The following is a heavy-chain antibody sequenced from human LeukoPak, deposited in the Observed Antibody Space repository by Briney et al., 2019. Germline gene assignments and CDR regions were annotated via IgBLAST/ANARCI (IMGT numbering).Heavy chain of an antibody. Sequence: KPSETLSLTCTVSGGSISGYYWSWIRQPAGKGLEWIGRIYTSGSTNYNPSPKSRVTMSIDTSKNQFSLRMSSVTAADTAVYYCARLRYYYDSSGNLVDYWGQGTLVTVSS. CDR1: GGSISGYY. J-gene: IGHJ4*02. CDR3: ARLRYYYDSSGNLVDY. CDR2: IYTSGST. V-gene: IGHV4-4*07. D-gene: IGHD3-22*01.